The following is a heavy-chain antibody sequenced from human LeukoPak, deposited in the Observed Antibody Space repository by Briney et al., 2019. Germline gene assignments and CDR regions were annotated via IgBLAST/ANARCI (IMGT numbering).Heavy chain of an antibody. Sequence: GGSLRLSCAASGFTFSSSAMSWVRQAPGKGLEWVSAISNNGGYTYYADSVRGQFTISRDNSKSTLCLQMNSLGVEDTAVYYCAKQLGYCSDGSCYFPYWGQGTLVTVSS. V-gene: IGHV3-23*01. CDR3: AKQLGYCSDGSCYFPY. CDR2: ISNNGGYT. D-gene: IGHD2-15*01. J-gene: IGHJ4*02. CDR1: GFTFSSSA.